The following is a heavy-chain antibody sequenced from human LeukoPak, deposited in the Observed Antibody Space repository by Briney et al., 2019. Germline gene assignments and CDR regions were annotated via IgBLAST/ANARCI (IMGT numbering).Heavy chain of an antibody. D-gene: IGHD3-22*01. CDR3: ARISDDTSGYHYYFDY. Sequence: SGPALVKPTQTLTLTCTFSGFSLTTGGVCVSWIRQPPGKALEWLARIDWDDDKYYSTSLKTRLTISKDTSKNQVVLTMTNMDPVDTATYYCARISDDTSGYHYYFDYWGQGTLVTVSS. V-gene: IGHV2-70*11. CDR1: GFSLTTGGVC. CDR2: IDWDDDK. J-gene: IGHJ4*02.